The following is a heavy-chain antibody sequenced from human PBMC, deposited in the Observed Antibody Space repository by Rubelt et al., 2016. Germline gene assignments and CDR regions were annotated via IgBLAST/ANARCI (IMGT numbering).Heavy chain of an antibody. D-gene: IGHD6-19*01. CDR2: ISGGGGNT. V-gene: IGHV3-23*01. CDR3: AKSAKAYYSSSEIDY. Sequence: QAPGKGLEWVSAISGGGGNTYYADSVKGRFTISRDSSVNTLYLQMNSLRAEDTAVYYCAKSAKAYYSSSEIDYWGQGTLVTVSS. J-gene: IGHJ4*02.